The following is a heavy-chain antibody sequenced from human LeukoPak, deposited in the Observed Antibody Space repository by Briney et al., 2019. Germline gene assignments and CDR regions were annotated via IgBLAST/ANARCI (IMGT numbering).Heavy chain of an antibody. CDR2: INHSGST. J-gene: IGHJ5*02. CDR3: ARGSRYYGSGSYYNARNSNWFDP. D-gene: IGHD3-10*01. V-gene: IGHV4-34*01. CDR1: GGSFSGYY. Sequence: SETLSLTCAVYGGSFSGYYWSWIRQPPGKGLEWIGEINHSGSTNYNPSLKSRVTISVDASKNQFSLKLSSVTAADTAVYYCARGSRYYGSGSYYNARNSNWFDPWGQGTLVTVSS.